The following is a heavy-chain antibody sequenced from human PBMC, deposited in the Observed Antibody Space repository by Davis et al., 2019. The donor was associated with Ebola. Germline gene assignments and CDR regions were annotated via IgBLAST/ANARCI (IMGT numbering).Heavy chain of an antibody. J-gene: IGHJ4*02. D-gene: IGHD6-19*01. CDR1: GYTFTSYA. CDR2: INAGNGNT. Sequence: ASVTVSCKASGYTFTSYAMHWVRQPPGQRLEWMGWINAGNGNTKYSQKFQGRVTITRDTSASTAYMELSSLRSEDTAVYYCARATFGYNSGWYADYWGQGTLVTVSS. V-gene: IGHV1-3*01. CDR3: ARATFGYNSGWYADY.